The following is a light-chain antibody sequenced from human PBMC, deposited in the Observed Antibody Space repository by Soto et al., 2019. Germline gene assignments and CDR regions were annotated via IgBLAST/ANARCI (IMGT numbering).Light chain of an antibody. V-gene: IGKV3-20*01. Sequence: DIVLTQSPGTLSLSPGERATLSCRASQSVSSSYLAWYQQKPGQAHRLLIYGAFIRATAIPDRFSGSASGTYFTLTISRLEPADFAVYYCQQYGSSPTWTCGQGTKVDIK. CDR2: GAF. CDR3: QQYGSSPTWT. CDR1: QSVSSSY. J-gene: IGKJ1*01.